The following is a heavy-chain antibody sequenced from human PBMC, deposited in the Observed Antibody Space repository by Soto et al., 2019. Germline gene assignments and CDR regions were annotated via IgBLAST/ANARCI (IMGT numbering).Heavy chain of an antibody. CDR1: GDSFSSYS. CDR2: VYYSGRT. J-gene: IGHJ4*02. V-gene: IGHV4-59*01. D-gene: IGHD3-10*01. Sequence: QVQLQESGPGLVKPSETLSLTCSVSGDSFSSYSWSWIRRPPGRGLEWIGYVYYSGRTTYNPSLKSRLTISLDTSKNQFSLRLSSVTAADTAVYYCAGDYGSGSYRFDYWGQGTLVTVSS. CDR3: AGDYGSGSYRFDY.